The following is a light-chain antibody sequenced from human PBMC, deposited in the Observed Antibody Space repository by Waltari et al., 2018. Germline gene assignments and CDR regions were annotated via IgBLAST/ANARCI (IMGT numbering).Light chain of an antibody. CDR1: SASVSPSHY. J-gene: IGLJ2*01. Sequence: QTVVTQEPSFSVSPGGTVTLTCALNSASVSPSHYPSWCQQTPGQAPRTLIYNPNIRSSGVPDRFSGSMLGNKAALTIRGAKADDESDYYCVLYLGSGISVFGGGTRLTVL. CDR3: VLYLGSGISV. V-gene: IGLV8-61*01. CDR2: NPN.